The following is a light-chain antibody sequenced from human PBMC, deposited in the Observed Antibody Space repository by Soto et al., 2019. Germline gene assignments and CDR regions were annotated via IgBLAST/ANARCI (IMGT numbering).Light chain of an antibody. CDR3: EQDANSPPS. J-gene: IGKJ1*01. CDR2: GAS. V-gene: IGKV3-20*01. CDR1: QSVSSRH. Sequence: EIVLTQSPGTLSLSPGERATLSCRASQSVSSRHLAWYQQKPGQAPRLLIYGASSRATGIPDRFGGSGSGSDFTLTNSRLEPEDFAVYYCEQDANSPPSFGQGTEVEVK.